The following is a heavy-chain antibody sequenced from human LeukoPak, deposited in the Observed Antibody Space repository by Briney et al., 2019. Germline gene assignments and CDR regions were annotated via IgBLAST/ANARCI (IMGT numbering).Heavy chain of an antibody. CDR3: ARDRAMVRGVIEN. D-gene: IGHD3-10*01. V-gene: IGHV3-74*01. CDR2: INSDGSST. CDR1: GFTFSSYW. Sequence: GGSLRLSCAASGFTFSSYWMHWVRQAPGKGLVWVSRINSDGSSTSYADSVKGRFTTSRDNAKNTLYLQMNSLRAEDTAVYYCARDRAMVRGVIENWGQGTLVTVSS. J-gene: IGHJ4*02.